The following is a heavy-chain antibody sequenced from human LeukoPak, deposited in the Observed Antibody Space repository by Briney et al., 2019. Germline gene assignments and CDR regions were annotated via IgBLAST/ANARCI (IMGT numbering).Heavy chain of an antibody. Sequence: PSETLSLTCTVSGGSISSYYWSWIRQPPGKGLEWIGYIYYSWSTDYNPSLKSRVALSLDTSKNQFSLKLSSVTAAGTAVYYCARSGGFGELTFDYWGQGTLVTVSS. CDR3: ARSGGFGELTFDY. CDR2: IYYSWST. CDR1: GGSISSYY. V-gene: IGHV4-59*01. J-gene: IGHJ4*02. D-gene: IGHD3-10*01.